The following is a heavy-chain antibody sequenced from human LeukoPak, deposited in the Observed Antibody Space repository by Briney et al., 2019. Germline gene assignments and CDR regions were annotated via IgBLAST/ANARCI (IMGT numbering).Heavy chain of an antibody. Sequence: GGSLRLSCAASGFTVSSNYMSWVRQAPGKGLEWVSVIYSGGSTYYADSVKGRFTISRDNAKNTLYLQMNSLRAEDTAVYFCARDRGDGYYLLDYWGQGTLVTVSS. V-gene: IGHV3-53*01. CDR2: IYSGGST. CDR3: ARDRGDGYYLLDY. J-gene: IGHJ4*02. CDR1: GFTVSSNY. D-gene: IGHD5-24*01.